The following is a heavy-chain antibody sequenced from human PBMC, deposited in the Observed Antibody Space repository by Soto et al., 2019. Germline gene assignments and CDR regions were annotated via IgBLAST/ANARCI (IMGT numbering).Heavy chain of an antibody. CDR3: ASNTYSSGWSFRDYYYYMDV. CDR1: GASFSGSY. Sequence: SETLSLTCAVYGASFSGSYCSWIRQPPGKGLEWIGEINHSGSTNYNPSLKSRVTISLGASKSQFSLKLSSVTAADTAIYYCASNTYSSGWSFRDYYYYMDVWGKGTTVTVSS. J-gene: IGHJ6*03. V-gene: IGHV4-34*01. CDR2: INHSGST. D-gene: IGHD6-19*01.